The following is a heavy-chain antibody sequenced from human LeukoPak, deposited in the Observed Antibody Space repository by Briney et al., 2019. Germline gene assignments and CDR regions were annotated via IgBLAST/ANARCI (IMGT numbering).Heavy chain of an antibody. V-gene: IGHV1-46*01. CDR3: ARIDYYDSSGGRNDY. CDR2: INPSGGST. D-gene: IGHD3-22*01. J-gene: IGHJ4*02. CDR1: GYTFTSYY. Sequence: ASVKVSCKASGYTFTSYYMHWVRQAPGQGLEWMGIINPSGGSTSYAQKFQGRVTMTRDMSTSTVYMELSSLRSEDTAVYYCARIDYYDSSGGRNDYWGQGTLVTVSS.